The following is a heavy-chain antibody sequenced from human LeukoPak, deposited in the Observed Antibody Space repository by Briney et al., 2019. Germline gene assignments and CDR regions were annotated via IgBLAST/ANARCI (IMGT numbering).Heavy chain of an antibody. V-gene: IGHV1-46*01. CDR2: INPSGGST. Sequence: ASVKVSCKASGYTFTGYYMHWVRQAPGQGLEWMGIINPSGGSTSYAQKFQGRVTMTRDMSTSTVYMELSSLRSEDTAVYYCARGPYAPGAFDIWGQGTMVTVSS. CDR1: GYTFTGYY. CDR3: ARGPYAPGAFDI. J-gene: IGHJ3*02. D-gene: IGHD3-10*01.